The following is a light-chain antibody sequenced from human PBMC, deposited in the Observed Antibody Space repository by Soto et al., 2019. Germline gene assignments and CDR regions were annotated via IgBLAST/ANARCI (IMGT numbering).Light chain of an antibody. CDR1: QSIGSW. J-gene: IGKJ1*01. CDR2: QTS. V-gene: IGKV1-5*03. CDR3: QRGITYST. Sequence: DIQLTQSPSILSASVGDRVTITCRASQSIGSWLAWYQQKPGMAPNLLIFQTSNLESGVPSRVSGSGSGTEFALTISSLQPDDFATYYCQRGITYSTFGQGTMVEAK.